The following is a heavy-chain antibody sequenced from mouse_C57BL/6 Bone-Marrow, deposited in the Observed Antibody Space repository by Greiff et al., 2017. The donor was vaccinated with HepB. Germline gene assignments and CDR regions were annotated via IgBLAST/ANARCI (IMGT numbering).Heavy chain of an antibody. CDR1: GFTFSSYA. Sequence: DVKLVESGGGLVKPGGSLKLSCAASGFTFSSYAMSWVRQTPEKRLEWVATISDGGSYTYYPDNVKGRFTISRDNAKNNLYLQMSHLKSEDTAMYYCARVDGFAYWGQGTLVTVSA. V-gene: IGHV5-4*03. CDR3: ARVDGFAY. J-gene: IGHJ3*01. CDR2: ISDGGSYT.